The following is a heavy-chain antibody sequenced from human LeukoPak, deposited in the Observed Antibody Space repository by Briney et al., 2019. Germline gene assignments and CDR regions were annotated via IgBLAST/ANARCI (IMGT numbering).Heavy chain of an antibody. J-gene: IGHJ4*02. CDR2: IIPIFGTA. CDR1: GGTFSSYA. Sequence: GASVKVSCKASGGTFSSYAISWVRQAPGQGLEWMGGIIPIFGTANYAQKFQGRVTITADESTSTAYMELSSLRSEDTAVYYWARPDEDRGYSYGYNYWGQGTLVTVSS. V-gene: IGHV1-69*01. CDR3: ARPDEDRGYSYGYNY. D-gene: IGHD5-18*01.